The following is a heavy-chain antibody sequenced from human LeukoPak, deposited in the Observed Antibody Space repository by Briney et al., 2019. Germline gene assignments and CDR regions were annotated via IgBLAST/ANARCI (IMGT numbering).Heavy chain of an antibody. J-gene: IGHJ5*02. V-gene: IGHV3-64*01. CDR2: ISSNGGST. D-gene: IGHD1-26*01. Sequence: GSLRLSCAASGFNFSSYAMHWVRQAPGKGLEYVSAISSNGGSTYYANSGKGRFTISRDNSKNTLYLQVGGLRAEDMAGEYCARGGGESYWVDHWGQGTLVTVSS. CDR3: ARGGGESYWVDH. CDR1: GFNFSSYA.